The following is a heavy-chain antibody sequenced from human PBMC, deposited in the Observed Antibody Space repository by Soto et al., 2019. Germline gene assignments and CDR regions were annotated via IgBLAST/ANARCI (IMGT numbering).Heavy chain of an antibody. J-gene: IGHJ5*02. V-gene: IGHV1-69*06. D-gene: IGHD2-2*03. CDR3: ARDGYCSSNSCYRWFDP. Sequence: ASVKVSCKASGGTFSSYAISWVRQAPGQGLEWMGGIIPIFGTANYAQKFQGRVTITADKSTSTAYMELSSLRSEDTAVYYCARDGYCSSNSCYRWFDPWGQGTLVTVSS. CDR2: IIPIFGTA. CDR1: GGTFSSYA.